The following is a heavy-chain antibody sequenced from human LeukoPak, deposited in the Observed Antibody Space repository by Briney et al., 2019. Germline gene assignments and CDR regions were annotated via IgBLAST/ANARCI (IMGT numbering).Heavy chain of an antibody. CDR1: GGSISSGGYS. CDR2: IYHSGST. D-gene: IGHD2-2*01. CDR3: ARDGVVVPAAMYNYYYGMDV. V-gene: IGHV4-30-2*01. J-gene: IGHJ6*02. Sequence: SETLSLTCAVSGGSISSGGYSWSWIRQPPGKGLEWIGEIYHSGSTNYNPSLKSRVTISVDKSKNQFSLKLSSVTAADTAVYYCARDGVVVPAAMYNYYYGMDVWGQGTTVTVSS.